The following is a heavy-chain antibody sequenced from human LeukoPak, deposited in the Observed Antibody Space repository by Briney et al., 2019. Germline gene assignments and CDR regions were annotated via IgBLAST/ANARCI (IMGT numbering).Heavy chain of an antibody. V-gene: IGHV3-23*01. Sequence: GGSLRLSCAASGFTYSNYAMTWVRQAPGKGLEWVSAISGSGGSTYYADSVKGRFTISRDNSKNTLYLQMNSLRAEDTAVYYCAKDLGSSSWYYFDYWGQGTLVTVSS. J-gene: IGHJ4*02. CDR3: AKDLGSSSWYYFDY. CDR2: ISGSGGST. CDR1: GFTYSNYA. D-gene: IGHD6-13*01.